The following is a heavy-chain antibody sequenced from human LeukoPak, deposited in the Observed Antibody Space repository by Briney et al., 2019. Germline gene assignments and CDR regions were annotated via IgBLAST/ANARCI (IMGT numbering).Heavy chain of an antibody. CDR2: IYSGGST. Sequence: PGGSLRLSCAASGFTVSSNYMSWVRQAPGKGLEWVSVIYSGGSTYYADSVKGRFTISRDNSKNTLYLQMNSLRAEDTAVYYCARGPTMIVQDWYFDLWGRGTLVTVSS. CDR3: ARGPTMIVQDWYFDL. J-gene: IGHJ2*01. CDR1: GFTVSSNY. V-gene: IGHV3-53*01. D-gene: IGHD3-22*01.